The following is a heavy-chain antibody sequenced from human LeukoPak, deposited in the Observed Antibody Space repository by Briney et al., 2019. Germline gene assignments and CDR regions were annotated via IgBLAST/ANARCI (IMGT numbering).Heavy chain of an antibody. CDR2: ISAYNGNT. Sequence: ASVKVSCTASVYTFTSSGISSVRQAPGQGLEWRGWISAYNGNTKYAQKLQCRVTITTDTSTSTAYMELRSLRSDDTAVYYCARDPTEIVVVVTAPLDYWGRETRVPVSS. D-gene: IGHD2-21*02. CDR1: VYTFTSSG. V-gene: IGHV1-18*01. J-gene: IGHJ4*02. CDR3: ARDPTEIVVVVTAPLDY.